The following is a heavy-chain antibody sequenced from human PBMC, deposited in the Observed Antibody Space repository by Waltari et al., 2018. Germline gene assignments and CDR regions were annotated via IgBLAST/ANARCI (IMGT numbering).Heavy chain of an antibody. CDR3: ARRGEEGIYGNFDY. D-gene: IGHD3-16*01. J-gene: IGHJ4*02. Sequence: QLQLQESGPGLVKPSETLSLTCTVSGGSISSSSYYWGWIRQPPGKGLEWIGSIYYSGSTSYNPSLKIRVTISVDTSKNQFSLKLSSVTAADTAVYYCARRGEEGIYGNFDYWGQGTLVTVSS. CDR1: GGSISSSSYY. CDR2: IYYSGST. V-gene: IGHV4-39*01.